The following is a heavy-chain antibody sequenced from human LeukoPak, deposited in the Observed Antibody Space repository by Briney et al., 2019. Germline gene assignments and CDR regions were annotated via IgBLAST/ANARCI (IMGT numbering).Heavy chain of an antibody. J-gene: IGHJ4*02. Sequence: GGSLRLSRAASGFTFDDYGMSGVRQAPGKGLEWVSGISWSGGSTGYADSVKGRFTISRDNAKNSLFLLMNSLRAEDTALYDCAAGVSGYDSGDYWGQGTLVTVSS. CDR2: ISWSGGST. CDR1: GFTFDDYG. V-gene: IGHV3-20*01. D-gene: IGHD3-22*01. CDR3: AAGVSGYDSGDY.